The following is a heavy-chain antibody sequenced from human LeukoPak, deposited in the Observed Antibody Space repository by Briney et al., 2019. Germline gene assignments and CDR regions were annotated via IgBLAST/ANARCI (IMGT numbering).Heavy chain of an antibody. J-gene: IGHJ4*02. CDR2: ISYDGSNK. CDR1: GFTFSIYA. D-gene: IGHD3-10*01. Sequence: GGSLRLSCAASGFTFSIYAMHWVRQAPGKGLEWVAVISYDGSNKYYADSVKGRFTISRDNSKNTLYLQMNSLRAEDTAVYYCARGSWFGIQEPVFLEYWGQGTLVTVSS. CDR3: ARGSWFGIQEPVFLEY. V-gene: IGHV3-30*04.